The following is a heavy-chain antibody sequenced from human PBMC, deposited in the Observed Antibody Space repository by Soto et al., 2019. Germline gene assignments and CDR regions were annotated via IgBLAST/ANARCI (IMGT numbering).Heavy chain of an antibody. J-gene: IGHJ4*02. D-gene: IGHD6-19*01. Sequence: QVQLVQSGAEVKKPGSSVKVSCMASGGTFSSYAISWGRQSPGQGLEGMGGIIPILCTANYAQKFQGRVTITADESRRTAYMELSSLRPEDTAEYYCARGGECLVPDYWGQGTLVTVSS. CDR2: IIPILCTA. CDR1: GGTFSSYA. CDR3: ARGGECLVPDY. V-gene: IGHV1-69*01.